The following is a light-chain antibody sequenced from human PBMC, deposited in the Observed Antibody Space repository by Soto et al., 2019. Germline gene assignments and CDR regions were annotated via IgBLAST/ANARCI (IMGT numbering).Light chain of an antibody. CDR1: QSISTY. CDR2: AAS. J-gene: IGKJ4*01. CDR3: QQSYNTPALT. V-gene: IGKV1-39*01. Sequence: DIQMTQSPSSLSASVGDRVTITCRPSQSISTYLNWYQQKPGKAPKLLIYAASSLQSGVPSRFSGSGSGTEFTLTITSLQPEDFATYYCQQSYNTPALTFGGGTKVEIK.